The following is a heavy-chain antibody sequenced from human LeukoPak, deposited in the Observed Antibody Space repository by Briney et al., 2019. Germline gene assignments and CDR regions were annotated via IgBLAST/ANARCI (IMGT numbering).Heavy chain of an antibody. Sequence: GGSLRLSCAASGFTFSSYWMSWVRQAPGKGLEWVANIKQDGSEKYYVDSVKGRFTISRDNAKNPLYLQMNSLRAEDTAVYYCARDATLSSLLWFGELFGYWGQGTLVTVSS. CDR3: ARDATLSSLLWFGELFGY. V-gene: IGHV3-7*01. CDR1: GFTFSSYW. J-gene: IGHJ4*02. CDR2: IKQDGSEK. D-gene: IGHD3-10*01.